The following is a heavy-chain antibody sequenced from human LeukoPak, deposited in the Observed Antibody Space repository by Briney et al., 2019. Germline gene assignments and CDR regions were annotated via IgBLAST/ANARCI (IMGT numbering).Heavy chain of an antibody. Sequence: PSETLSLTCTVSGGSISRYYWSWIGQPPGKGLEWIGYMYHSGSTNYNPSRKSRVTISVDTSKNQFSLKLSSVTAADTAVYYCARGITMVRGVLADVFDYWGQGTLVTVSS. CDR2: MYHSGST. CDR1: GGSISRYY. D-gene: IGHD3-10*01. J-gene: IGHJ4*02. V-gene: IGHV4-59*01. CDR3: ARGITMVRGVLADVFDY.